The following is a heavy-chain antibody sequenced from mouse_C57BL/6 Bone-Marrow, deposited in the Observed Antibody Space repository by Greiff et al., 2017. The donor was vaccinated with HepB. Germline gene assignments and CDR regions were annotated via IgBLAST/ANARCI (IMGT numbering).Heavy chain of an antibody. D-gene: IGHD3-2*02. CDR1: GYSFTGYY. CDR3: ARDSSGYGAMDY. J-gene: IGHJ4*01. Sequence: VQLQQSGPELVKPGASVKISCKASGYSFTGYYMNWVKQSPEKSLEWIGEINPSTGGTTYNQKFKAKATLTVDKSSSTAYMQLKSLTSEDSAVYYCARDSSGYGAMDYWGQGTSVTVSS. V-gene: IGHV1-42*01. CDR2: INPSTGGT.